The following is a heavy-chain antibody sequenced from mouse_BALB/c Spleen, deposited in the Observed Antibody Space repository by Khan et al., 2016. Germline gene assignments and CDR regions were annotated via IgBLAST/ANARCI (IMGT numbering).Heavy chain of an antibody. CDR1: GYTLANYG. CDR2: INTYTGET. Sequence: QIQLVQSGPELKKPGETVKISCKASGYTLANYGVIWVKQAPGKGLKWMVWINTYTGETIYTDDFKGRFAFSLDTSANIVYLEINNLKNEDTATYFCSRDFGKYGFFDCWGGGTTVTVSS. V-gene: IGHV9-3-1*01. J-gene: IGHJ1*01. D-gene: IGHD2-1*01. CDR3: SRDFGKYGFFDC.